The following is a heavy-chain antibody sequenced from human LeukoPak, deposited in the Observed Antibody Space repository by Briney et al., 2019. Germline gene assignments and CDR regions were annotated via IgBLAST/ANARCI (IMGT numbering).Heavy chain of an antibody. CDR1: GYTFTSYD. J-gene: IGHJ6*02. D-gene: IGHD5-18*01. V-gene: IGHV1-8*01. Sequence: GGSVKVSCKASGYTFTSYDINWVRQAPGQGLERMGWMNPNSDNTSYAQKFQGRVTMTRTTSITTAYMELRSLRSEDTAVYYCARGRSDTAMVGGDYYYYGMDVWGQGTTVTVSS. CDR2: MNPNSDNT. CDR3: ARGRSDTAMVGGDYYYYGMDV.